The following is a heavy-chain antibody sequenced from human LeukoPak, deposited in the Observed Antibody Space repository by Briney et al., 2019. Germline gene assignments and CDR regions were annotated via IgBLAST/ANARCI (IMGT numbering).Heavy chain of an antibody. CDR2: INHSGST. J-gene: IGHJ4*02. Sequence: SETLSLTCAVYGGXFSGYYWSWIRQPPGKGREWIGEINHSGSTNYNPSLKSRVSISVDSSKNQFSLKVSSVTAADTAVYYCARGSDTAAGLYWGQGTLVTVSS. CDR3: ARGSDTAAGLY. D-gene: IGHD6-13*01. V-gene: IGHV4-34*01. CDR1: GGXFSGYY.